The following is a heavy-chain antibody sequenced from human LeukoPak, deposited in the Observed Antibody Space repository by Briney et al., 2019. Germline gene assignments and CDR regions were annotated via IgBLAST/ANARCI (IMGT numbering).Heavy chain of an antibody. V-gene: IGHV3-23*01. CDR1: GFTFSSYE. J-gene: IGHJ6*03. Sequence: GGSLRLSCAASGFTFSSYEMNWVRQAPGKGLEWVSAISGSGGSTYYADSVKGRFTISRDNSKNTLYLQMNSLRAEDTAVYYCAKASGYSYVTGYYYMDVWGKGTTVTVSS. CDR2: ISGSGGST. CDR3: AKASGYSYVTGYYYMDV. D-gene: IGHD5-18*01.